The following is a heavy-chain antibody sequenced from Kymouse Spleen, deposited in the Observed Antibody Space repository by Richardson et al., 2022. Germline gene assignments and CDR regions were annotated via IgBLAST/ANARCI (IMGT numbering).Heavy chain of an antibody. Sequence: EVQLVESGGGLVKPGGSLRLSCAASGFTFSNAWMSWVRQAPGKGLEWVGRIKSKTDGGTTDYAAPVKGRFTISRDDSKNTLYLQMNSLKTEDTAVYYCTTEPLWSDYFDYWGQGTLVTVSS. CDR3: TTEPLWSDYFDY. V-gene: IGHV3-15*01. CDR1: GFTFSNAW. CDR2: IKSKTDGGTT. D-gene: IGHD5-18,IGHD5-18*01. J-gene: IGHJ4*02.